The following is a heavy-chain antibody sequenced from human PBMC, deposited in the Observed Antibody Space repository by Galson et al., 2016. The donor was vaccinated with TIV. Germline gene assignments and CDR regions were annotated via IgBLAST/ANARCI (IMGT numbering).Heavy chain of an antibody. CDR3: AKDQVPTTPMALIDS. V-gene: IGHV3-30*18. CDR1: GFTFSAYG. J-gene: IGHJ4*02. Sequence: SLRLSCAASGFTFSAYGIYWVRQAPGKGLEWVTFISYDGDDQNYAASVKGRFTVSRDNSKNTLNLQMRSLKPEDTAVYYCAKDQVPTTPMALIDSWGQGTLVTVSS. CDR2: ISYDGDDQ. D-gene: IGHD5-18*01.